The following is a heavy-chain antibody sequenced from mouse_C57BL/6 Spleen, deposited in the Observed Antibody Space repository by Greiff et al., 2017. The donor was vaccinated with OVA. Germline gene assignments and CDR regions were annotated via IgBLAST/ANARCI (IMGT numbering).Heavy chain of an antibody. Sequence: QVQLQQPGAELVRPGSSVKLSCKASGYTFTSYWMHWVKQRPIQGLEWIGNIDPSDSETHYNQKFKDKATLTVDKSSSTAYMPLSSLTSEDSAVYYCARGTTVARLYYYAMDYWGQGTSVTVSS. CDR3: ARGTTVARLYYYAMDY. V-gene: IGHV1-52*01. CDR2: IDPSDSET. D-gene: IGHD1-1*01. J-gene: IGHJ4*01. CDR1: GYTFTSYW.